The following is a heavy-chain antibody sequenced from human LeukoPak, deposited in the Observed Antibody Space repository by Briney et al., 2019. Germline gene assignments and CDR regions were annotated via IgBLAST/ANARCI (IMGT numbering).Heavy chain of an antibody. D-gene: IGHD1-26*01. Sequence: GGSLRLSCAASGFTFSSSWMHWVRQAPGKELVWVSRINSDGGSTTYADSVKGRFTISRDNAKNTLYLQMNSLRAEDTAVYYCARVRISGSYYDYWGQGTLVTVSS. J-gene: IGHJ4*02. CDR1: GFTFSSSW. V-gene: IGHV3-74*01. CDR3: ARVRISGSYYDY. CDR2: INSDGGST.